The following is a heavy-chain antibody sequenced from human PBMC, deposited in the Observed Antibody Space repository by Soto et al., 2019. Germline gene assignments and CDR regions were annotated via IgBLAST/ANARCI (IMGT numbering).Heavy chain of an antibody. CDR2: ISYDGSNK. J-gene: IGHJ6*02. CDR1: GFTFSSYG. CDR3: AKDRNGIAVAEKGYYYGMDV. Sequence: QVQLVESGGGVVQPGRSLRLSCAASGFTFSSYGMHWVRQAPGKGLEWVAVISYDGSNKYYADSVKGRFTISRDNSKNTLYLQMNGLRAEDTAVYYCAKDRNGIAVAEKGYYYGMDVWGQGTTVTVSS. V-gene: IGHV3-30*18. D-gene: IGHD6-19*01.